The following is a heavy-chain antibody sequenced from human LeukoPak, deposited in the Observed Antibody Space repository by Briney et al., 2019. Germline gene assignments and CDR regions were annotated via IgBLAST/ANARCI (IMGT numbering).Heavy chain of an antibody. V-gene: IGHV3-21*01. CDR1: GFTFSSYS. J-gene: IGHJ3*01. CDR2: ISSSSSYL. CDR3: ARAGVWAFDF. D-gene: IGHD2-8*01. Sequence: GGSLRLSCAASGFTFSSYSMNWVRQAPGKGLEWVSSISSSSSYLYSADSLKGRFTTSRDNAKNSLYLQMNSLRAEDTALYYCARAGVWAFDFWGQGTMVTVSS.